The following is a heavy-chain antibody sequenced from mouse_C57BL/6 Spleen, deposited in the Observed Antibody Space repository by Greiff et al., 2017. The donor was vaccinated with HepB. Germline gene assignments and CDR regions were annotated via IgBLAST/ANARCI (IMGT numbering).Heavy chain of an antibody. CDR3: ARWDYYGSSYAYAMDY. Sequence: EVKLQESGPELVKPGASVKISCKASGYSFTDYNMNWVKQSNGKSLEWIGVINPNYGTTSYNQKFKGKATLTVDQSSSTAYMQLNSLTSEDSAVYYCARWDYYGSSYAYAMDYWGQGTSVTVSS. CDR2: INPNYGTT. V-gene: IGHV1-39*01. D-gene: IGHD1-1*01. CDR1: GYSFTDYN. J-gene: IGHJ4*01.